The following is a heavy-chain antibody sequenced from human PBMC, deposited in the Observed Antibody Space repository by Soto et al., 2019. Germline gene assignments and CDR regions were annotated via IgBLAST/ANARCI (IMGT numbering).Heavy chain of an antibody. CDR1: GGSISSINYY. Sequence: SETLSLTCTVSGGSISSINYYWGWIRQPPGKGLEWIGSIYYSGNTYYNPSLKSRVTMSVDTSKNQFSLKLSSVTAADTAVYYCARLGGYCSTTGCYGYYAMDVWGQGTTVTVSS. J-gene: IGHJ6*02. CDR2: IYYSGNT. CDR3: ARLGGYCSTTGCYGYYAMDV. V-gene: IGHV4-39*01. D-gene: IGHD2-2*01.